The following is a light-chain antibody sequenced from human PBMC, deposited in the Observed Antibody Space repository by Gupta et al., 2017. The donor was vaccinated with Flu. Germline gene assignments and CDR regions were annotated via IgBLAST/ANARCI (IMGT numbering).Light chain of an antibody. Sequence: QSALTQPRSVSGSPGQSVALSCTGTSSDVGGYNYVSWYQQHPGKAPKLMIFDVNKRPSGVPARFSASKSGNTDSLPVSVLQDEEEADDYCCQYAGTDIWVFGGGTKLTVL. CDR3: CQYAGTDIWV. J-gene: IGLJ3*02. CDR2: DVN. CDR1: SSDVGGYNY. V-gene: IGLV2-11*01.